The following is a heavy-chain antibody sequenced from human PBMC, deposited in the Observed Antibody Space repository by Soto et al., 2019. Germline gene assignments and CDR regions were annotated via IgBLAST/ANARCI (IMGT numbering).Heavy chain of an antibody. CDR2: INPNSGGT. V-gene: IGHV1-2*02. D-gene: IGHD3-3*01. J-gene: IGHJ6*02. CDR3: ARGNGDFWSADYGMDV. Sequence: ASVKVSCKASGYTFTGYYMHWVRQAPGQGLEWMGWINPNSGGTNYAQKFQGRVTMTRDTSISTAYMELSRLRSDDTAVYYCARGNGDFWSADYGMDVWGQGTTVTVSS. CDR1: GYTFTGYY.